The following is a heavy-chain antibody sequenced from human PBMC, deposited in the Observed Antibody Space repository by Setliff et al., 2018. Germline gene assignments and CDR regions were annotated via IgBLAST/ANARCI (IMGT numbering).Heavy chain of an antibody. D-gene: IGHD3-3*01. CDR3: AKDGGFWSGYVNGMDV. V-gene: IGHV3-23*01. CDR2: ISGSGGST. J-gene: IGHJ6*02. Sequence: PGGSLRLSCAASGFTFSSYAMSWVRQAPGKGLEWVSAISGSGGSTYYADSVKGRFTISRDNSKNTPYLQMNSLRAEDTALYYCAKDGGFWSGYVNGMDVWGQGTTVTVSS. CDR1: GFTFSSYA.